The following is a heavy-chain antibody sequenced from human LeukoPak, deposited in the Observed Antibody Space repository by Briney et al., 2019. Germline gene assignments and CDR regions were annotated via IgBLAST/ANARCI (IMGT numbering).Heavy chain of an antibody. J-gene: IGHJ4*02. Sequence: GASVKVSCKASGYTFTSYYMHWVRQAPGQGLEWMGIINPSGGSTSYAQKFQGRVTMTRDTSTSTVYMELSSLRSEDTAVYYCARKEPYYYDSSGYYAGHFDYWGQGTLVTVPS. D-gene: IGHD3-22*01. CDR3: ARKEPYYYDSSGYYAGHFDY. CDR2: INPSGGST. CDR1: GYTFTSYY. V-gene: IGHV1-46*01.